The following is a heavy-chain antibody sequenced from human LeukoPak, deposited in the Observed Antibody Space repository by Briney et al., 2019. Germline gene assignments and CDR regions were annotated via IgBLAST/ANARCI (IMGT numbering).Heavy chain of an antibody. J-gene: IGHJ4*02. Sequence: GASVKVSCKASGYTFTNYYIHWVRQAPGQGLEWMGIISPSGGSTSYAQKFQGRVIMTRDTSTSTVYTELSSLRSEDTAVYYCARDGGDGYNTDWGQGTLVTVSS. D-gene: IGHD5-24*01. V-gene: IGHV1-46*01. CDR3: ARDGGDGYNTD. CDR2: ISPSGGST. CDR1: GYTFTNYY.